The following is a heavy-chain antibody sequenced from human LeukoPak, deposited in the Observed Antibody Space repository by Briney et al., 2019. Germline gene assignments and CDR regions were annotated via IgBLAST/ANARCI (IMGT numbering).Heavy chain of an antibody. CDR1: GFTFSDYY. CDR2: ISSSGRAI. CDR3: SRERALDHGDSHAGACLDC. J-gene: IGHJ4*02. D-gene: IGHD4-17*01. V-gene: IGHV3-11*01. Sequence: GGSLRLSCLASGFTFSDYYMSWIRQAPGKGLEWVSYISSSGRAIYYADSVKGRFTISRDNAKNSLYLQMNSLRAEDTAVYYCSRERALDHGDSHAGACLDCWGQGTLVTVSS.